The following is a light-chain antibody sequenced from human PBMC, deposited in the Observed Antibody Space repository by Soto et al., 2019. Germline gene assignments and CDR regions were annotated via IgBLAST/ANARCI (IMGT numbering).Light chain of an antibody. J-gene: IGLJ2*01. V-gene: IGLV7-43*01. CDR3: LLYLSGHVRL. Sequence: QAVVTQEPSLTVSPGGTVTITCASSTGEVTSGYFPNWIQQKPGQAPRSLIYNTNNKYSWTPARFSGSLLGGKAALTLSGVQPEDEADYYCLLYLSGHVRLFGGGTKLTVL. CDR2: NTN. CDR1: TGEVTSGYF.